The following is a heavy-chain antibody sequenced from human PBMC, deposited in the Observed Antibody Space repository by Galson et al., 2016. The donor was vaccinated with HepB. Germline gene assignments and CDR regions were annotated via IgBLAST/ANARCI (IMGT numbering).Heavy chain of an antibody. CDR3: ARRVTTHMAAFDY. Sequence: SVKVSCKVFGYTFSNYDTVWVRQASGQGLEWMAWMNPNSGNTGYAPNFKGRLTLTRDTSISTAYLELQSLRSDDTAVYYCARRVTTHMAAFDYWGQGTLVTVSS. D-gene: IGHD4-11*01. V-gene: IGHV1-8*01. CDR1: GYTFSNYD. CDR2: MNPNSGNT. J-gene: IGHJ4*02.